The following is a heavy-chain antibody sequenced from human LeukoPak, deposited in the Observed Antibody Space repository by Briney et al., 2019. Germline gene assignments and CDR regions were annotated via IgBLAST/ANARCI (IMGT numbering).Heavy chain of an antibody. CDR2: IYYSGST. CDR3: ARDRGGGYCSSTSCYKRGAFDI. Sequence: SETLSLTCTVSGGSISSSSYYWGWIRQPPGKGLEWIGSIYYSGSTYYNPSLKSRVTISVDTSKNQFSLKLSSVTAADTAVYYCARDRGGGYCSSTSCYKRGAFDIWGQGTMVTVSS. J-gene: IGHJ3*02. CDR1: GGSISSSSYY. D-gene: IGHD2-2*02. V-gene: IGHV4-39*07.